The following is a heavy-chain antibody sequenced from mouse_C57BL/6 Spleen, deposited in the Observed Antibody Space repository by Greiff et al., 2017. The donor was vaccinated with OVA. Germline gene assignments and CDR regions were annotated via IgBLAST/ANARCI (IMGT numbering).Heavy chain of an antibody. CDR2: IYPGDGDT. CDR1: GYAFSSSW. CDR3: ARSEDGYYDY. D-gene: IGHD2-3*01. Sequence: VNVVESGPELVKPGASVKISCKASGYAFSSSWMNWVKQRPGKGLEWIGRIYPGDGDTNYNGKFKGKATLTADKSSSTAYMQLSSLTSEDSAVYFCARSEDGYYDYWGQGTTLTVSS. V-gene: IGHV1-82*01. J-gene: IGHJ2*01.